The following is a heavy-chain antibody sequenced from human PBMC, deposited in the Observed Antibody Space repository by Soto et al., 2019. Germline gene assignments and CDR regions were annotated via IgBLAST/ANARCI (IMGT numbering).Heavy chain of an antibody. J-gene: IGHJ6*02. CDR3: ARGRVGYYDFWSGYQNHDYYYYYGMDV. CDR2: INHSGST. V-gene: IGHV4-34*01. CDR1: GGSFSGYY. D-gene: IGHD3-3*01. Sequence: SETLSLTCAVYGGSFSGYYWSWIRQPPGKGLEWIGEINHSGSTNYNPSLKSRVTISVDTSKNQFSLKLSSVTAADTAVYYCARGRVGYYDFWSGYQNHDYYYYYGMDVWGQGTTVTVSS.